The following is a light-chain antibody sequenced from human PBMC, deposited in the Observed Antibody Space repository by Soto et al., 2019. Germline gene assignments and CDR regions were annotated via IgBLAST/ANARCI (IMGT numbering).Light chain of an antibody. Sequence: DIQMTQSPSTLSASVRDRVTITCRASQTINSWLACYQQRPGKAPRLLIYKASTLESGVPSRFSGSGSGTEFTLTIRTLQPDDFATYYCQQYDSIPYTFGQGTKLDI. CDR1: QTINSW. V-gene: IGKV1-5*03. CDR2: KAS. CDR3: QQYDSIPYT. J-gene: IGKJ2*01.